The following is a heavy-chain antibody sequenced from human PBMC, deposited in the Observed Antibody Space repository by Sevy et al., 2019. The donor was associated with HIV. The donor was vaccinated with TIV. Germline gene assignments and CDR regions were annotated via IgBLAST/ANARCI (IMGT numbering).Heavy chain of an antibody. Sequence: GGSLRLSCAASGFTFSNAWMSWVRQAPGKGLEWVGRIKSKTDGGTTDYAAPVKGRFTISRDDSKNTLYLQMNSLKTEDTAVYDCTTDSSVTPFLQDDVWGQGTTVTVSS. CDR3: TTDSSVTPFLQDDV. CDR1: GFTFSNAW. V-gene: IGHV3-15*01. D-gene: IGHD6-6*01. J-gene: IGHJ6*02. CDR2: IKSKTDGGTT.